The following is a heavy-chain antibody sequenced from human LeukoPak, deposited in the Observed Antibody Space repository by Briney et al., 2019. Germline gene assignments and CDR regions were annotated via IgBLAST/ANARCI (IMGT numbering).Heavy chain of an antibody. V-gene: IGHV1-18*01. CDR3: ARDSGYSGYVLFDY. CDR2: ISVYSGNT. CDR1: GYTFTSYG. J-gene: IGHJ4*02. Sequence: ASVKVSCKASGYTFTSYGISWVRQAPGQGLEWMGWISVYSGNTNYAQKLQGRVTMTADTSTRTAYMELRSLRFDDTAVYYCARDSGYSGYVLFDYWGQGTLVTVSS. D-gene: IGHD5-12*01.